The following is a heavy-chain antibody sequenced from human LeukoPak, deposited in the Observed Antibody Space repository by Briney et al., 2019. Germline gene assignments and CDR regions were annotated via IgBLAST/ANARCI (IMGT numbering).Heavy chain of an antibody. V-gene: IGHV3-11*04. D-gene: IGHD3-3*01. Sequence: GGSLRLSCAASGFTFSGYYMSWIRQAPGKGLEWVSYISSSGSTIYYADSVKGRFTISRDNAKNSLYPQMNSLRAEDTAVYYCARTYDLWSGYPMEGYYYMDVWGKGTTVTVSS. CDR3: ARTYDLWSGYPMEGYYYMDV. CDR1: GFTFSGYY. CDR2: ISSSGSTI. J-gene: IGHJ6*03.